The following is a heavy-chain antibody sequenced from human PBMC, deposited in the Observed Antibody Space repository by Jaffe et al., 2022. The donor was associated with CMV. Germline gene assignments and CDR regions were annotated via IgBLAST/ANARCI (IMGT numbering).Heavy chain of an antibody. CDR2: IYPGDSDT. CDR3: ARVNHGVYGLDY. Sequence: EVQLVQFGAEVKKPGESLKISCKGSGYRFTSYWIGWVRQMPGKGLEWMGIIYPGDSDTRYSPSFQGQVTISVDNSINTAFLQWSSLQASDTAMYYCARVNHGVYGLDYWGQGTLVTVSS. J-gene: IGHJ4*02. D-gene: IGHD2-8*01. V-gene: IGHV5-51*01. CDR1: GYRFTSYW.